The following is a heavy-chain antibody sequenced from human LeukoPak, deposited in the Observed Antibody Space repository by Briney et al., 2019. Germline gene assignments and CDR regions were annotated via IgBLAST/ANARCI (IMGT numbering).Heavy chain of an antibody. CDR1: GGTFSSYA. V-gene: IGHV1-46*01. CDR2: INPSGGST. CDR3: ARGSPDCGGDCYFDY. Sequence: GASVKVSCKASGGTFSSYAISWVRQAPGQGLEWMGIINPSGGSTSYAQKFQGRVTMTRDTSTSTVYMELSSLRSEDTAVYYCARGSPDCGGDCYFDYWGQGTLVTVSS. D-gene: IGHD2-21*02. J-gene: IGHJ4*02.